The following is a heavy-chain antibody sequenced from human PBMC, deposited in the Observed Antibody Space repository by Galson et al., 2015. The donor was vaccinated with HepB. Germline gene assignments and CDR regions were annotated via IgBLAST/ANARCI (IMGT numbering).Heavy chain of an antibody. CDR3: ARVDYGGNAETRLIDY. Sequence: QSGAEVKKPGASVKVSCKASGYTFTSYAMNWVRQAPGQGLEWMGWINTNTGNPTYAQGFTGRFVFSLDTSVSTAYLQISSLKAEDTAVYYCARVDYGGNAETRLIDYWGQGTLVTVSS. V-gene: IGHV7-4-1*02. D-gene: IGHD4-23*01. J-gene: IGHJ4*02. CDR1: GYTFTSYA. CDR2: INTNTGNP.